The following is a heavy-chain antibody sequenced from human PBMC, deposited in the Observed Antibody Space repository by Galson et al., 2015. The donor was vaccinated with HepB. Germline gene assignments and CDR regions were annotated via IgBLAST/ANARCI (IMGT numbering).Heavy chain of an antibody. CDR1: GYTFTRYG. CDR2: ISAYNGNT. J-gene: IGHJ6*03. V-gene: IGHV1-18*01. Sequence: SVKVSCKASGYTFTRYGISWVRQAPGQGLEWMGWISAYNGNTNYAQKLQGRVTMTTDTSTSTAYMELRSLRSDDTAVYYCARDGRGYDFWSGYFAGSIKGGYYYYYYMDVWGKGTTVTVSS. D-gene: IGHD3-3*01. CDR3: ARDGRGYDFWSGYFAGSIKGGYYYYYYMDV.